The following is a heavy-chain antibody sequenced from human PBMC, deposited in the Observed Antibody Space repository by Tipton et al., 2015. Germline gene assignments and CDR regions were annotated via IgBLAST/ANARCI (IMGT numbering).Heavy chain of an antibody. D-gene: IGHD2-8*01. J-gene: IGHJ4*02. CDR2: ISFSDTT. CDR1: GGSVSSGSYY. Sequence: TLSLTCTVSGGSVSSGSYYWSWIRQPPGKGLEWIGYISFSDTTHYNPSLKSRVTISVDTSKNQFSLRLSSVTAADTAVYYCASQDIVLMVYGFDYWGQGTLVTVSS. CDR3: ASQDIVLMVYGFDY. V-gene: IGHV4-61*01.